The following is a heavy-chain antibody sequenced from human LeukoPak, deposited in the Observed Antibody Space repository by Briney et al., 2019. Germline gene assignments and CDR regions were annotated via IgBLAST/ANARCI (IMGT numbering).Heavy chain of an antibody. J-gene: IGHJ4*02. V-gene: IGHV3-33*01. CDR2: IWYDGSNK. CDR1: GFTFSSYG. D-gene: IGHD1-26*01. Sequence: GGSLRLSCAASGFTFSSYGMHWVRRAPGKGLEWVAVIWYDGSNKYYADSVKGRFTISRDNSKNTLYLQMNSLRAEDTAVYYCARAYSGSYRYDYWGQGTLVTVSS. CDR3: ARAYSGSYRYDY.